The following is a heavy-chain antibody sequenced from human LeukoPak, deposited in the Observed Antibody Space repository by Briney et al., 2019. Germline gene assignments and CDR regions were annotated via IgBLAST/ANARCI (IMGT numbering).Heavy chain of an antibody. Sequence: SETLSLTCTVSGYSISSGYYWGWIRQPPGKGLEWIGSIYHSGSTYYNPSLKSRVTISVDTSKNQFSLKLSSVTAADTAVYYCAREGAYEPGGKAYYYMDVWGKGTTVTISS. CDR3: AREGAYEPGGKAYYYMDV. D-gene: IGHD3-16*01. CDR1: GYSISSGYY. CDR2: IYHSGST. J-gene: IGHJ6*03. V-gene: IGHV4-38-2*02.